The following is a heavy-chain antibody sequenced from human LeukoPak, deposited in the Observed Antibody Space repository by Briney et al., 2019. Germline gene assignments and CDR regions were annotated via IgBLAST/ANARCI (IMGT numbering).Heavy chain of an antibody. V-gene: IGHV3-30*02. CDR3: AQSSSSWSNTNYYFDY. J-gene: IGHJ4*02. Sequence: GGSLRLSCAASGFTFSSYGMHWVRQAPGKGLEWVAFIRYDGSNKYYADSVKGRFTISRDNSKNTPYLQMNSLRAEDTAVYYCAQSSSSWSNTNYYFDYWGQGTLVTVSS. D-gene: IGHD6-13*01. CDR1: GFTFSSYG. CDR2: IRYDGSNK.